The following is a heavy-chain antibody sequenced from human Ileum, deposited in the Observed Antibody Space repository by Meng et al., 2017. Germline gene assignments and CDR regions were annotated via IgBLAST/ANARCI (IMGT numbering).Heavy chain of an antibody. D-gene: IGHD3-22*01. J-gene: IGHJ4*02. V-gene: IGHV3-30*03. CDR3: AFGVCGSNCYYLES. CDR2: MSFDGSKI. CDR1: GFTFSSYG. Sequence: QVQLVESGGGVVQPGGSLRLSVAASGFTFSSYGMHWVRQAQGKGLEWVALMSFDGSKIFYGDSVKGRFTISRDNSKNTLYLQMNRLRAEDTAVYYCAFGVCGSNCYYLESWGQGTLVTVSS.